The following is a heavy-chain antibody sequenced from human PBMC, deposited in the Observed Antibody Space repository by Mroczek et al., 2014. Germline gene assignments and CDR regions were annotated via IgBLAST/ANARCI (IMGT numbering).Heavy chain of an antibody. CDR1: GFTFSSYA. CDR2: ISGSGGST. Sequence: EVQLVESGGGLVQPGGSLRLSCAASGFTFSSYAMSWVRQAPGKGLEWVSAISGSGGSTYYADSVKGRFTISRDNSKNTLYLQMNSLRAEDTAVYYCAKDKGTGGFGELFFDYWGQGTLVTVSS. J-gene: IGHJ4*02. D-gene: IGHD3-10*01. V-gene: IGHV3-23*04. CDR3: AKDKGTGGFGELFFDY.